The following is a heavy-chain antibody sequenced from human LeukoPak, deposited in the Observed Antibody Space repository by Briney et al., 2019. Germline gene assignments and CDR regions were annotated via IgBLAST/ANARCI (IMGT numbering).Heavy chain of an antibody. CDR1: GFTFSSYW. CDR3: ARVQFGWLQLYNWFDP. Sequence: PGGSLRLSCAASGFTFSSYWMTWVRQAPGKGLEWVANIKQDGSDKYYVDSVKGRFTISRDNAKNSLYLQMNSLRAEDTAVYYCARVQFGWLQLYNWFDPWAQGTLVAVSS. D-gene: IGHD5-24*01. V-gene: IGHV3-7*01. CDR2: IKQDGSDK. J-gene: IGHJ5*02.